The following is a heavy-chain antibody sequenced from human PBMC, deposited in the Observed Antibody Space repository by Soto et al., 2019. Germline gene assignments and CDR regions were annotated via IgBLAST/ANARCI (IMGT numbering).Heavy chain of an antibody. Sequence: AGGLLRLSCAASGFNFSSYAMSWVRQAPGKGLEWVSAISGSGGSTYYADSVKGRFTISRDNSKNTLYLQMNSLRAEDTAVYYCAKLEXRGGNIGSRYWYFDLWGRGTLVTVSS. CDR2: ISGSGGST. CDR1: GFNFSSYA. CDR3: AKLEXRGGNIGSRYWYFDL. D-gene: IGHD2-15*01. V-gene: IGHV3-23*01. J-gene: IGHJ2*01.